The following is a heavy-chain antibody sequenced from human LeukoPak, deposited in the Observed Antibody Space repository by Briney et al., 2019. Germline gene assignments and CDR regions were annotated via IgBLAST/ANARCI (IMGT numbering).Heavy chain of an antibody. CDR1: GFTFGDYA. J-gene: IGHJ3*02. Sequence: GRSLRLSCTASGFTFGDYAMSWVRQAPGKGVEWVGFIRSKAYGGTTEYAASVKGRFTISRDDSKSIAYLQMNSLKTEDTAVYYCTRARIQLWSDAFDIWGQGTMVTVSS. CDR3: TRARIQLWSDAFDI. CDR2: IRSKAYGGTT. V-gene: IGHV3-49*04. D-gene: IGHD5-18*01.